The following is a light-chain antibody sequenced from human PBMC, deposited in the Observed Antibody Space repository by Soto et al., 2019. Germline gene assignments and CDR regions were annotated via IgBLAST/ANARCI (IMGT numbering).Light chain of an antibody. V-gene: IGKV3-15*01. CDR3: QQYNNYPFT. CDR2: GAS. CDR1: QSVSSN. J-gene: IGKJ1*01. Sequence: EIVMTQSPATLSVSPGERATLSCRASQSVSSNLAWYQQKPGQAPRLLIYGASTRATGIPARFSGSGSGTDFTLTISSLQSEDFAVYYWQQYNNYPFTFGQGTKVEIK.